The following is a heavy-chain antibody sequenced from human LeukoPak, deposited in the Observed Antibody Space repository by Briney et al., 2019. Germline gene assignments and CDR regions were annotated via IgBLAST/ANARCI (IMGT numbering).Heavy chain of an antibody. D-gene: IGHD3-22*01. CDR3: AGTYYYDKGAFDI. J-gene: IGHJ3*02. CDR1: GFTVSSNY. Sequence: GGSLRLSCAASGFTVSSNYMNWVRQAPGKGLEWVSVIYSGGSTYYADSVKGRFAISRDNSKNTLYLQMNSLRAEDTAVYYCAGTYYYDKGAFDIWGQGTMVTVSS. V-gene: IGHV3-53*01. CDR2: IYSGGST.